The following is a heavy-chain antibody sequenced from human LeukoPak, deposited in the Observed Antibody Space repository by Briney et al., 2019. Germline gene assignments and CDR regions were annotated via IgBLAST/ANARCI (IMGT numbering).Heavy chain of an antibody. J-gene: IGHJ4*02. CDR3: AKFGDLYYFDY. Sequence: GGSLRLSCAASGFTFSTYAMGWVRQAPGKGLEWVSNIRGDGASTDYADSVKGRFTISRDNSKNTLFLQMNSLRAEDTALYYCAKFGDLYYFDYWGQGTLVTVSS. D-gene: IGHD3-10*01. CDR2: IRGDGAST. CDR1: GFTFSTYA. V-gene: IGHV3-23*01.